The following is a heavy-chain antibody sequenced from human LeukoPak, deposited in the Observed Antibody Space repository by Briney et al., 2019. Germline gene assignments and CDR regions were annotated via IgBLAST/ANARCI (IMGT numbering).Heavy chain of an antibody. CDR2: ISSSSSYI. CDR3: ARDQGRGW. Sequence: PGGSLKLSFPPPGFPLSSYTMNGVRQPPGKGLEWVSSISSSSSYIYYADSVKGRFTISRDNAKNSLYLQMNSLRAEDTAVYYCARDQGRGWWGQGTLVTVSS. J-gene: IGHJ4*02. D-gene: IGHD3-10*01. V-gene: IGHV3-21*01. CDR1: GFPLSSYT.